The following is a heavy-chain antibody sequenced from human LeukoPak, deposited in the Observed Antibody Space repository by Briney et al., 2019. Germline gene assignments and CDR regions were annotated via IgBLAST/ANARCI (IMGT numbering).Heavy chain of an antibody. V-gene: IGHV3-30*04. J-gene: IGHJ5*02. CDR1: GFILSDYN. Sequence: GRSLRLSCAASGFILSDYNMHWVRQAPGKGLEWVAVISYDGSNKYYADSVKGRFTISRDNAKNTLYLQMSSLRVEDTAVYYCGKDLHIAAADPWGQGALVTVSS. D-gene: IGHD6-13*01. CDR2: ISYDGSNK. CDR3: GKDLHIAAADP.